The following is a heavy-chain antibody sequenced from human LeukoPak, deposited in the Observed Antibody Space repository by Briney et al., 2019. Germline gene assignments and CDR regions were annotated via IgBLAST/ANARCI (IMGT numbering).Heavy chain of an antibody. CDR2: MNPNSGNT. J-gene: IGHJ6*02. V-gene: IGHV1-8*01. Sequence: ASVKVSCKASGYTFTIYDINWVRQATGQGLEWMGWMNPNSGNTGYAQKFQGRVTMTRNTSISTAYMELSSLRSEDTAVYYCAISGTTVVRNYYYYYGMDVWGQGTTVTVSS. CDR3: AISGTTVVRNYYYYYGMDV. D-gene: IGHD4-23*01. CDR1: GYTFTIYD.